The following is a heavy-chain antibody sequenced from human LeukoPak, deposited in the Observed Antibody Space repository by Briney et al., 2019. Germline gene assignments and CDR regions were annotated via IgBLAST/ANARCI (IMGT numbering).Heavy chain of an antibody. CDR1: GRSISSSSYY. V-gene: IGHV4-39*01. Sequence: SETLSLTCTVSGRSISSSSYYWGWIRQPPGKGLERIGSIYYSGSTYYNPSLKSRVTISVDTSENQFSLKLSSVTAADTAVYYRARHTYSGSPRGYFDYWGQGTLVTVSS. J-gene: IGHJ4*02. CDR3: ARHTYSGSPRGYFDY. CDR2: IYYSGST. D-gene: IGHD1-26*01.